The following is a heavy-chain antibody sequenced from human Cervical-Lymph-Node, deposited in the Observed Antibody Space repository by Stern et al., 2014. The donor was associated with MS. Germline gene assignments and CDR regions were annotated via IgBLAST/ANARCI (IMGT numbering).Heavy chain of an antibody. CDR1: GGSISSSNW. CDR2: IYHSGST. CDR3: ASSSGGDFWSGLNLADAFDI. V-gene: IGHV4-4*02. D-gene: IGHD3-3*01. Sequence: QVQLQESGPGLVKPSGTLSLTCAVSGGSISSSNWWSWVRQPPGKGLEWIGEIYHSGSTHYNPSLKSRVTISVDKSKNQFSLKLSSVTAADTAVYYCASSSGGDFWSGLNLADAFDIWGQGTMVTVSS. J-gene: IGHJ3*02.